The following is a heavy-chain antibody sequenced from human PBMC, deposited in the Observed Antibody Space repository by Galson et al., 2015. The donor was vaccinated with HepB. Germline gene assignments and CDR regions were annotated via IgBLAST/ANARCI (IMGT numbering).Heavy chain of an antibody. CDR3: ARDSDYGGWFDP. CDR2: ISSSGSTI. Sequence: SLRLSCAASGFTFSSYEMNWVRQAPGKGLEWVSYISSSGSTIYYADSVKGRFTISRDNAKNSLYLQMNSLRAEGTAVYYCARDSDYGGWFDPWGQGTLVTVSS. V-gene: IGHV3-48*03. J-gene: IGHJ5*02. D-gene: IGHD4-17*01. CDR1: GFTFSSYE.